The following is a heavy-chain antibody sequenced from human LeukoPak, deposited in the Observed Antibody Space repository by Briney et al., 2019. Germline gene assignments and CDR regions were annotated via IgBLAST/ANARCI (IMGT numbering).Heavy chain of an antibody. CDR1: GGTFSSYA. CDR3: AREGSYGVLDY. CDR2: IIPILGIA. D-gene: IGHD4-17*01. Sequence: SVKVSCKASGGTFSSYAISWVRQAPGQGLEWMGRIIPILGIANYAQKFQGRVTITADKSTSTAYMELSSLRSEDTAVYYCAREGSYGVLDYWGQGTLVTVSS. J-gene: IGHJ4*02. V-gene: IGHV1-69*04.